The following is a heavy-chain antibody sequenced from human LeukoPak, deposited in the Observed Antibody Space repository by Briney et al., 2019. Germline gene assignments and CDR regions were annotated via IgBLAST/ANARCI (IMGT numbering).Heavy chain of an antibody. J-gene: IGHJ4*02. D-gene: IGHD6-19*01. Sequence: GGSLRLSCAASGFTVSSNYMSWVRQAPGKGLEWVANIKQDGSEKYYLDSVRGRFTISRDNAHNSLHLQMNSLRAEDTAVYFCARDRGSGWFPYWGQGTLVTVSS. CDR2: IKQDGSEK. CDR1: GFTVSSNY. CDR3: ARDRGSGWFPY. V-gene: IGHV3-7*04.